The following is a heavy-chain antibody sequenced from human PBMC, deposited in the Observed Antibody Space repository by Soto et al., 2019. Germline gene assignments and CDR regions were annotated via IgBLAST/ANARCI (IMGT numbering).Heavy chain of an antibody. CDR2: ISAYNGNT. V-gene: IGHV1-18*01. Sequence: ASVKVSCKASGYTFTSYGISWVRQAPGQGLEWMGWISAYNGNTNYAQKLQGRVTMTTDTSTSTAYMELRSLRSDDTAVYYCARAYSSGWAQTPTRFDPWGQGTLVTVSS. CDR1: GYTFTSYG. CDR3: ARAYSSGWAQTPTRFDP. J-gene: IGHJ5*02. D-gene: IGHD6-19*01.